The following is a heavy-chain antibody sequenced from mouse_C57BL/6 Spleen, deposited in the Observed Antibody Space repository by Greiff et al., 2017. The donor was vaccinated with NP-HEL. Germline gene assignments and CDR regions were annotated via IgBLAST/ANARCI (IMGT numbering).Heavy chain of an antibody. CDR2: IDPSDSYT. J-gene: IGHJ4*01. CDR1: GYTFTSYW. CDR3: ARRGDYDEEYAMDY. V-gene: IGHV1-69*01. D-gene: IGHD2-4*01. Sequence: VQLQQPGAELVMPGASVKLSCKASGYTFTSYWMHWVKQRPGQGLEWIGEIDPSDSYTNYNQKFKGKSTLTVDKSSSTAYMQLSSLTSEDSAVYYSARRGDYDEEYAMDYWGQGTSVTVSS.